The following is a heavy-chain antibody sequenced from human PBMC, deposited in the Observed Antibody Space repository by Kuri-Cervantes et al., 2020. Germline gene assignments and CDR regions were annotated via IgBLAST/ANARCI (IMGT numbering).Heavy chain of an antibody. V-gene: IGHV3-30*07. Sequence: GGSLRLSCAASGFTFSSYAMHWVRQAPGKGLEWVAVISYDASIKYYADSVKGRSTISRDNSKNTLYLQMNSLRAEDTAVYYCATIGRPDYYGSGSYYNGFDYWGQGTLVTVSS. CDR1: GFTFSSYA. D-gene: IGHD3-10*01. J-gene: IGHJ4*02. CDR2: ISYDASIK. CDR3: ATIGRPDYYGSGSYYNGFDY.